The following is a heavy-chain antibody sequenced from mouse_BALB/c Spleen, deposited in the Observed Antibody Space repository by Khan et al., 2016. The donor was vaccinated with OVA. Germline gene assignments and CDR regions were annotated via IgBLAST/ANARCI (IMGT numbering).Heavy chain of an antibody. Sequence: QVQLKQSGAELARPGASVKMSCKASGYTFTNYTMHWVKQRPGQGLEWIGYINPSSGYPKYNQKFKDKATLTADKSSSTAYMQLSSRTAEDDAVYYCGRTHERWGQGTTLTVSS. V-gene: IGHV1-4*01. CDR2: INPSSGYP. CDR1: GYTFTNYT. CDR3: GRTHER. J-gene: IGHJ2*01.